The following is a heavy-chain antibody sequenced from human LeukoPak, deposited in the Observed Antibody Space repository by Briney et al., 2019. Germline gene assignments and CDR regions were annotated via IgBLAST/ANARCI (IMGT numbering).Heavy chain of an antibody. CDR1: GFTFSSYA. CDR2: ISGSGGST. D-gene: IGHD3-22*01. J-gene: IGHJ3*02. V-gene: IGHV3-23*01. CDR3: AKDTRATYYYDSSGYYYGAFDI. Sequence: GGSLRLSCAASGFTFSSYAMSWVRQAPGKGLEWVSAISGSGGSTYYADSVKGRFTISRDNSKNTLYLQMNSLRAEDTAVYYCAKDTRATYYYDSSGYYYGAFDIWGQGTMVTVSS.